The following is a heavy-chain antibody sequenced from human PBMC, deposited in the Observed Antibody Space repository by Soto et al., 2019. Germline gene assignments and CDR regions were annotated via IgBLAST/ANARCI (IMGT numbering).Heavy chain of an antibody. Sequence: GESLKISCKGSGYSFPSYWIVWVRQMPGKGMNWMGIIYPGDSDTRYSPTFQGQVTISADKSISTAYMQWNSLKASDIAMYYFARQYCSGGSCYRNWFDPWGQGTLVTVSS. V-gene: IGHV5-51*01. CDR2: IYPGDSDT. D-gene: IGHD2-15*01. J-gene: IGHJ5*02. CDR1: GYSFPSYW. CDR3: ARQYCSGGSCYRNWFDP.